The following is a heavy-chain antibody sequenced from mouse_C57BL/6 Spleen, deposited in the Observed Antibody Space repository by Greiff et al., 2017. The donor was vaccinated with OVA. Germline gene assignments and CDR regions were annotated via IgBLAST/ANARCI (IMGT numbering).Heavy chain of an antibody. CDR2: ISDGGSYT. D-gene: IGHD2-1*01. Sequence: EVMLVESGGGLVKPGGSLKLSCAASGFTFSSYAMSWVRQTPEKRLEWVATISDGGSYTYYPDNVKGRFTISRDNAKNNLYLQMSHLKSEDTAMYYCARVYGNYVGSAYWGQGTLVTVSA. V-gene: IGHV5-4*03. CDR1: GFTFSSYA. CDR3: ARVYGNYVGSAY. J-gene: IGHJ3*01.